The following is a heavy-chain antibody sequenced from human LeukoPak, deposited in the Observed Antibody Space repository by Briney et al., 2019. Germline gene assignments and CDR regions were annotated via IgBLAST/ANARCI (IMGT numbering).Heavy chain of an antibody. J-gene: IGHJ4*02. V-gene: IGHV3-30*02. CDR2: IRYDGSNK. D-gene: IGHD6-13*01. CDR1: GFTFSSCG. CDR3: GSTNSWAFDY. Sequence: GGSLRLSCAASGFTFSSCGMRWVRQAPGKGLEWVAFIRYDGSNKYYADSVKGRFTISRDNSKNTLYLQMNSLRAEDTAVYYCGSTNSWAFDYWGQGTLVTVSS.